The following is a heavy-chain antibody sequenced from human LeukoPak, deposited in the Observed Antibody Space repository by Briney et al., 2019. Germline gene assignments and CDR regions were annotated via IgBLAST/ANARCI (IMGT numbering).Heavy chain of an antibody. J-gene: IGHJ4*02. CDR3: ARGGGLRYFDWLLYTY. CDR2: INHSGST. Sequence: GSLRLSCAASGFTFSDYYMSWIRQPPGKGLEWIGEINHSGSTNYNPSLKSRVTISVDTSKNQFSLKLSSVTAADTAVYYCARGGGLRYFDWLLYTYWGQGTLVTVSS. CDR1: GFTFSDYY. V-gene: IGHV4-34*01. D-gene: IGHD3-9*01.